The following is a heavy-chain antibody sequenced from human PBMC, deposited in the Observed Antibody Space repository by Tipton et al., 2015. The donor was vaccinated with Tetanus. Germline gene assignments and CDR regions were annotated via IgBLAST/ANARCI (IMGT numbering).Heavy chain of an antibody. V-gene: IGHV3-30*18. J-gene: IGHJ6*02. D-gene: IGHD2-15*01. Sequence: SLRLSCAASGFTFSSYGMHWVRQAPGKGLEWVAVISYDGSNKYYADSVKGRFTISRGNSKNTLYLQMNSLRAEDTAVYYCAKDRGTRMSDGMDVWGQGTTVTVSS. CDR2: ISYDGSNK. CDR1: GFTFSSYG. CDR3: AKDRGTRMSDGMDV.